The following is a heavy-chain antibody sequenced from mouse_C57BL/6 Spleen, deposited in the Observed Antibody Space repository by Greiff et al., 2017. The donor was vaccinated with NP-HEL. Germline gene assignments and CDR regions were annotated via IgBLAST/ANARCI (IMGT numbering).Heavy chain of an antibody. J-gene: IGHJ2*01. V-gene: IGHV1-61*01. CDR1: GYTFTSYW. CDR2: IYPSDSET. CDR3: ARSFFYGSTFFDY. Sequence: VQLQQSGAELVRPGSSVKLSCKASGYTFTSYWMDWVKQRPGQGLEWIGNIYPSDSETHYNQKFKDKATLTVDKSSSTDYMQLSSLTSEDSAVYYCARSFFYGSTFFDYWGQGTTLTVSS. D-gene: IGHD1-1*01.